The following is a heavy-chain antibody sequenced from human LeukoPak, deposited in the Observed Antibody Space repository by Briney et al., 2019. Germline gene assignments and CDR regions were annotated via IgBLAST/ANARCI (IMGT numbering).Heavy chain of an antibody. CDR1: GYTLTGLS. J-gene: IGHJ4*02. CDR3: ATILLRLGEYYFDY. CDR2: FDPEDGET. V-gene: IGHV1-24*01. D-gene: IGHD3-16*01. Sequence: ASVKVSCKVSGYTLTGLSMHWVRQAPGKGLEWMGGFDPEDGETIYAQKFQGRVTMTEDTSTDTAYMELSSLRSEDTAVYYCATILLRLGEYYFDYWGQGTLVTVSS.